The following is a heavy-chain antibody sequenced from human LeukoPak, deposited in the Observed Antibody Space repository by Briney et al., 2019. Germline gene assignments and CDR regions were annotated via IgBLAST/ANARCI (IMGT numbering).Heavy chain of an antibody. D-gene: IGHD2-2*01. V-gene: IGHV4-34*01. CDR2: INHSGST. Sequence: KPSETLSLTCAVYGLSFSGYYWSWIRQPPGKGLEWIGEINHSGSTNYNPSLKRRVTISDTSKNQYSLKLSSVTAADTAVYYCARGTKIVPANYWGQGTLVTVSS. CDR1: GLSFSGYY. CDR3: ARGTKIVPANY. J-gene: IGHJ4*02.